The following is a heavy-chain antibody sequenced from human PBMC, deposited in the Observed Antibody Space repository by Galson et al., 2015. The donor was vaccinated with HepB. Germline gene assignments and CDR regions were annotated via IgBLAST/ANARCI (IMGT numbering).Heavy chain of an antibody. Sequence: SLRLSCAASGFTFSSYGMHWVRQAPGKGLEWVAVISYDGSDKYYADSVKGRFTISRDNSKNTLSLQMNSLTAEDTAVYSCAKDKDLGYCSSTSCYTPDYWGQGTLVTVSS. D-gene: IGHD2-2*02. CDR1: GFTFSSYG. V-gene: IGHV3-30*18. CDR2: ISYDGSDK. J-gene: IGHJ4*02. CDR3: AKDKDLGYCSSTSCYTPDY.